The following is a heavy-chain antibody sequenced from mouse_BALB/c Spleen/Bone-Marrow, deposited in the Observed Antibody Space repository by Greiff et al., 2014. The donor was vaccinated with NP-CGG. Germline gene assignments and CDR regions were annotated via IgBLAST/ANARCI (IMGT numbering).Heavy chain of an antibody. V-gene: IGHV5-17*02. Sequence: EVQRVESGGGLVQPGGSRKLSCAASGFTFSSFGMHWVRQAPEKGLEWVAYINGGSNTIYYADTVKGRFTISRDNPKNTLFLQMTSLRSKDTAMYFCARGTTALRYFDVWGAGTTVTVSS. CDR2: INGGSNTI. CDR3: ARGTTALRYFDV. CDR1: GFTFSSFG. J-gene: IGHJ1*01. D-gene: IGHD1-2*01.